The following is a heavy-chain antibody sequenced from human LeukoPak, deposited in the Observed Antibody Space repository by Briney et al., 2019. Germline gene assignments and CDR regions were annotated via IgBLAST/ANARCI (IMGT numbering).Heavy chain of an antibody. CDR3: ARGRGYYDSNRFVQQRGGPFSTLRGDFDY. V-gene: IGHV4-39*07. CDR1: GGSISSSSYY. CDR2: IYYSGST. D-gene: IGHD3-22*01. J-gene: IGHJ4*02. Sequence: PSETLSLTCTVSGGSISSSSYYWGWIRQPPGKGLEWIGSIYYSGSTYYNPSLKSRVTISVDTSKNQFSLKLSSVTVADTAVYYCARGRGYYDSNRFVQQRGGPFSTLRGDFDYWGQGTLVTVSS.